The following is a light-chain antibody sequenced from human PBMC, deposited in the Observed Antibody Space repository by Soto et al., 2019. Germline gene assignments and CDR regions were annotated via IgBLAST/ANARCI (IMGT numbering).Light chain of an antibody. V-gene: IGLV1-40*01. CDR2: GNS. J-gene: IGLJ1*01. Sequence: QSVLTQPPSVSGAPGQRVTISCTGSSSNIGAHYDVHWYQQFPGTAPKLLIYGNSNRPSGVPDRFSGSKSGTSASLAITGLQAEDEADYYCQSYDSSLSGYVFGTVTKLTVL. CDR3: QSYDSSLSGYV. CDR1: SSNIGAHYD.